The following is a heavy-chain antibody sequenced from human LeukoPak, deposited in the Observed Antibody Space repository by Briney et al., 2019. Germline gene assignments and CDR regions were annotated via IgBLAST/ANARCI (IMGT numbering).Heavy chain of an antibody. V-gene: IGHV3-23*01. CDR3: AKDFVAATGLLES. CDR1: GFTFSSHA. Sequence: GGSLRLSCEGSGFTFSSHAMTWVRQAPGKGLEWVAGISNNGGDTFYAESVKGRFTISRDNSKNTVYLHLNSVRGYDTGVYYCAKDFVAATGLLESWGQGTLVTVSS. J-gene: IGHJ4*02. CDR2: ISNNGGDT. D-gene: IGHD6-13*01.